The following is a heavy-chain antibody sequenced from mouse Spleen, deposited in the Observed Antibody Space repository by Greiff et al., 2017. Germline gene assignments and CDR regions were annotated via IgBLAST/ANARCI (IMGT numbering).Heavy chain of an antibody. Sequence: EVQVVESGGGLVKPGGSLKLSCAASGFTFSSYAMSWVRQTPEKRLEWVATISSGGSYTYYPDSVKGRFTISRDNAKNTLYLQMSSLRSEDTAMYYCARQNYYGHWYFDVWGAGTTVTVSS. CDR1: GFTFSSYA. J-gene: IGHJ1*01. CDR2: ISSGGSYT. D-gene: IGHD1-1*01. CDR3: ARQNYYGHWYFDV. V-gene: IGHV5-9-3*01.